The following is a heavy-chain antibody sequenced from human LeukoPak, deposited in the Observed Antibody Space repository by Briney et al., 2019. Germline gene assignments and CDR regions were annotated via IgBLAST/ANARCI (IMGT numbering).Heavy chain of an antibody. D-gene: IGHD6-13*01. V-gene: IGHV1-8*01. CDR2: MNPNSGNT. CDR1: GYTFTSYD. J-gene: IGHJ6*02. Sequence: ASVKVSCKASGYTFTSYDINWVRQATGQGLEWMGWMNPNSGNTGYAQKFQGRVTMTRNTSISTAYMELCSLRSEDTAVYYCARGPYSSSWAEGYGMDVWGQGTTVTVSS. CDR3: ARGPYSSSWAEGYGMDV.